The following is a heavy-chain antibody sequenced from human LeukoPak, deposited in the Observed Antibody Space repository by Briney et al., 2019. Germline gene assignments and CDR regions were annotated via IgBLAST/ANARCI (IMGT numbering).Heavy chain of an antibody. V-gene: IGHV3-21*01. Sequence: GGSLRLSCAASGFTFSSYSMNWVRQAPGKGLEWVSSISSSSSYIYYADSVKGRFTISRDNAKDSLYLQMNSLRAEDTAVYYCAREGVKNPYFDYWGQGTLVTVSS. CDR1: GFTFSSYS. J-gene: IGHJ4*02. CDR3: AREGVKNPYFDY. CDR2: ISSSSSYI. D-gene: IGHD3-16*01.